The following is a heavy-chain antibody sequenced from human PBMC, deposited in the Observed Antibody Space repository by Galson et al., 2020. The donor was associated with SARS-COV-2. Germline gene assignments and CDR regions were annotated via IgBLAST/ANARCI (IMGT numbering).Heavy chain of an antibody. CDR2: IYHSGST. CDR1: GYSISSGYY. Sequence: SETLSLTCTVSGYSISSGYYWGWIRQPPGKGLEWIGSIYHSGSTYYNPSLKSRVTISVDTSKNQFSLKLSSVTAADTAVYYCASFSNYVPFDYWGQGTLVTVSS. J-gene: IGHJ4*02. CDR3: ASFSNYVPFDY. V-gene: IGHV4-38-2*02. D-gene: IGHD4-4*01.